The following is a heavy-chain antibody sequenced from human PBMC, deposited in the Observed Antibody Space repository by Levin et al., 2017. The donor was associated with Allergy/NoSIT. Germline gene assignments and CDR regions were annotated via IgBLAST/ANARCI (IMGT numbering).Heavy chain of an antibody. Sequence: GGSLRLSCAASGFTVSTNYMSWVRQAPGKGLDWVSVIYSGGSTYYADSVKGRFAISRDSSKNTLYLEMNGLGAEDTAVYYCASGMGWTNQYYYIDVWGKGTTVTVSS. CDR3: ASGMGWTNQYYYIDV. CDR2: IYSGGST. D-gene: IGHD3/OR15-3a*01. J-gene: IGHJ6*03. CDR1: GFTVSTNY. V-gene: IGHV3-66*01.